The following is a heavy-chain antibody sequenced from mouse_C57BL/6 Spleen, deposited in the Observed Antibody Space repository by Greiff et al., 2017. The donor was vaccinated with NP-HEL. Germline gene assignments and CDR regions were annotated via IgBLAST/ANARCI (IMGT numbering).Heavy chain of an antibody. CDR1: GYSITSGYG. CDR2: ISYSGST. Sequence: EVKLQESGPGLVKPSQSLSLTCTVTGYSITSGYGWNWIRPFPGNKLEWMGYISYSGSTNYNASLKSRISITRDTSKNQCFLQSNSVTTEDTATYYCSRTARIKYWGQGTTLTVSS. CDR3: SRTARIKY. J-gene: IGHJ2*01. D-gene: IGHD1-2*01. V-gene: IGHV3-2*02.